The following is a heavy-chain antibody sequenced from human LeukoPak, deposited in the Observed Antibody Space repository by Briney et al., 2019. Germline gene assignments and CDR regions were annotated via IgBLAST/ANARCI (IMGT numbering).Heavy chain of an antibody. J-gene: IGHJ4*02. CDR1: GGSISSYY. CDR2: IYYSGST. CDR3: ARGVQVAVAGFDY. D-gene: IGHD6-19*01. V-gene: IGHV4-59*01. Sequence: SETLSLTCTVSGGSISSYYWSWIRQPPGQGLEWIGYIYYSGSTNYNPSLKSRVTISVDTSKNQFSLKLSSVTAADTAVYYCARGVQVAVAGFDYWGQGTLVTVSS.